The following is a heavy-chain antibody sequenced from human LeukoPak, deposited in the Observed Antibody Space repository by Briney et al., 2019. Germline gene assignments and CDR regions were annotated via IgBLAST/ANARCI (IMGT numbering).Heavy chain of an antibody. CDR2: IYYSGST. Sequence: SETLSLTCTVSGGSISSSSYYWGWIRQPPGKGLEWIGSIYYSGSTYYNPSLKSRVTISVDTSKNQFSLKLSSVTAADTAVYYCAKDRLAVAGTFDYWGQGTLVTVSS. CDR1: GGSISSSSYY. CDR3: AKDRLAVAGTFDY. J-gene: IGHJ4*02. V-gene: IGHV4-39*02. D-gene: IGHD6-19*01.